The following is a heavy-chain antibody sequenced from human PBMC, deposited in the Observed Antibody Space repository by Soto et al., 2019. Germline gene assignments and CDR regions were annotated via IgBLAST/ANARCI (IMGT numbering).Heavy chain of an antibody. CDR2: ISYDGSNK. CDR1: GFTFSSYA. J-gene: IGHJ6*02. D-gene: IGHD6-13*01. CDR3: ARGPDIAADYYYYYGMDV. V-gene: IGHV3-30-3*01. Sequence: QVQLVESGGGVVQPGRSLRLSCAASGFTFSSYAMHWVRQAPGKGLEWVAVISYDGSNKYYADSVKGRFTISRDNSKNTLYLQMNSLRAEDTAVYYCARGPDIAADYYYYYGMDVWGQGTTVTVSS.